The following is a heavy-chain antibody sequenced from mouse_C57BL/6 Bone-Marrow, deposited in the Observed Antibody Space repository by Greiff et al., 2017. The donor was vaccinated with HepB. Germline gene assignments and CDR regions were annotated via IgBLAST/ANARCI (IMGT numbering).Heavy chain of an antibody. CDR3: ARGQLRPDYYAMDY. V-gene: IGHV1-72*01. CDR1: GYTFTSYW. D-gene: IGHD3-2*02. CDR2: IDPNSGGT. Sequence: QVQLQQSGAELVKPGASVKLSCKASGYTFTSYWMHWVKQRPGRGLEWIGRIDPNSGGTKYNEKFKSKATLTVDKPSSTAYMQLSSLTSEDSAVYYCARGQLRPDYYAMDYWGQGTSVTVSS. J-gene: IGHJ4*01.